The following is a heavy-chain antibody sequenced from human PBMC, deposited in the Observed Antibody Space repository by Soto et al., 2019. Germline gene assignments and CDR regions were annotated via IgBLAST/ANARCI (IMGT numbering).Heavy chain of an antibody. CDR1: GFTFSSYA. J-gene: IGHJ4*02. D-gene: IGHD3-22*01. V-gene: IGHV3-23*01. CDR2: ISGSGGST. CDR3: AKAERVTMIVVVITPGYFDY. Sequence: HPGGSLRLSCAASGFTFSSYAMSWVRQAPGKGLEWVSAISGSGGSTYYADSVKGRFTISRDNSKNTLYLQMNSLRAEDTAVYYCAKAERVTMIVVVITPGYFDYWGQGTLVTVSS.